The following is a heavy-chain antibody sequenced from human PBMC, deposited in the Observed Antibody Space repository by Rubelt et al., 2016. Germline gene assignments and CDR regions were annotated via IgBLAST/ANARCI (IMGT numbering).Heavy chain of an antibody. J-gene: IGHJ5*02. Sequence: QVQLVQSGGEVKKPGASVKISCKASGYIFSNYGTSWVRQAPGRGLDWIVWLSTFNGNPPYGQKYQGRSTIPTNTADMELRSLGSDDTAGYYCTRDKSDSTSSWWFDLWGQGTLVTVSS. CDR2: LSTFNGNP. V-gene: IGHV1-18*01. D-gene: IGHD2/OR15-2a*01. CDR3: TRDKSDSTSSWWFDL. CDR1: GYIFSNYG.